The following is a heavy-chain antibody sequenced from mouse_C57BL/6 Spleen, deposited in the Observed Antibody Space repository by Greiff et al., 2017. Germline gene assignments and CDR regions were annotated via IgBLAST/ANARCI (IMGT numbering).Heavy chain of an antibody. J-gene: IGHJ1*03. Sequence: QVQLQQSGAELVKPGASVKISCKASGYAFSSYWMNWVKQRPGKGLEWIGQIYPGDGDTNYNGKFKGKATLTADKSSSTAYMQLSSLTSEDSAVYFWARNGNYDWYFDVWGTGTTVTVSS. CDR1: GYAFSSYW. CDR3: ARNGNYDWYFDV. V-gene: IGHV1-80*01. CDR2: IYPGDGDT. D-gene: IGHD2-1*01.